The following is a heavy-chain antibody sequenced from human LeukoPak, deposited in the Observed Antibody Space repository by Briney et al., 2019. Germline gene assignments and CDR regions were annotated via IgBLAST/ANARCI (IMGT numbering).Heavy chain of an antibody. CDR2: FYHSGST. CDR1: GYSISSGYY. CDR3: ARKSRGSFY. D-gene: IGHD1-26*01. V-gene: IGHV4-38-2*02. J-gene: IGHJ4*02. Sequence: SETLSLTCTVSGYSISSGYYWGWIRQPPGKGLEWIGSFYHSGSTYYNPSLKSRVTISVDTSKNQFSLKLSSVTAADTAVYYCARKSRGSFYWGQGTLVTVSS.